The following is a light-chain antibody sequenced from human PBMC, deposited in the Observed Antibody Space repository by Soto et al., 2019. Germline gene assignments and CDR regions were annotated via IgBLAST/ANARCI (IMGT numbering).Light chain of an antibody. V-gene: IGLV2-14*01. Sequence: QSALTQPASVSGSPGQSITISCTGTSSDVGRYNYVSWYQQHPGKAPKLMIYEVSYRPSGVSPRFSGSKSGDTASLTISGLQAEDEADYYCSSYTGAITYVFGTGTKVTVL. CDR2: EVS. J-gene: IGLJ1*01. CDR3: SSYTGAITYV. CDR1: SSDVGRYNY.